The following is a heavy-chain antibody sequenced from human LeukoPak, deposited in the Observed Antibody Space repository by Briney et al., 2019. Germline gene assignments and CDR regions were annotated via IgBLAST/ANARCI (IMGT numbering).Heavy chain of an antibody. CDR2: VNPNSGNT. V-gene: IGHV1-8*01. CDR3: AREHNWDYEGDRRFDP. Sequence: ASVKVSCKASGYTFTSCDINWVRQATGHGLEWMGWVNPNSGNTGYAQKFQGRVTMTRNTSISTAYMELSSLTSEDTAVYYCAREHNWDYEGDRRFDPWGQGTLVTVSS. J-gene: IGHJ5*02. CDR1: GYTFTSCD. D-gene: IGHD1-7*01.